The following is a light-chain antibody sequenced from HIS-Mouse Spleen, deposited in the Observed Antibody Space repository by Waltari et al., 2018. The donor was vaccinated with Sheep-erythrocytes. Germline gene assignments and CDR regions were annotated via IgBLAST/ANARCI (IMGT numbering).Light chain of an antibody. Sequence: QSVLTQPPSASGTPRQRLTISCSGCSSNIGSNTVNWYQQLPGTAPNLLIYTNNQRPAGVPDRFSGSKSGTSASLAISGLQSEDEADYYCAAWDDSLNGPVFGGGTNLTVL. V-gene: IGLV1-44*01. CDR1: SSNIGSNT. CDR2: TNN. J-gene: IGLJ3*02. CDR3: AAWDDSLNGPV.